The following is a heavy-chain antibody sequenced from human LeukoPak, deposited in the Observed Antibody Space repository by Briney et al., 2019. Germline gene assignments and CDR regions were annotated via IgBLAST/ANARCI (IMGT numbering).Heavy chain of an antibody. CDR2: ISSSGSTI. CDR1: GFTFSSYE. J-gene: IGHJ4*02. D-gene: IGHD3-22*01. Sequence: PGGSLRLSCAASGFTFSSYEMNWVRQAPGKGLEWVSYISSSGSTIYYADSVKGRFTISRDNAKNSLYLQMNSLRAEDTAVYYCARARYYYDSSGYTYYFDYWGQGTLVTVSS. CDR3: ARARYYYDSSGYTYYFDY. V-gene: IGHV3-48*03.